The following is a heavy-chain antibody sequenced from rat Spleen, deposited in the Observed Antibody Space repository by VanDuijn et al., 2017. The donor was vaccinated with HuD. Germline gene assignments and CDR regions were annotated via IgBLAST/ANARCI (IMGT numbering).Heavy chain of an antibody. J-gene: IGHJ2*01. CDR2: IWGDGST. Sequence: QVQLKESGPGLVQPSQTLSLTCTVSGFSLTSNGVSWVRQPPGKGLEWMGGIWGDGSTSYNSALKSRLSISRDTSKSQVFLKVNSLQTDDTAIYICTRGLGDYWGQGVMVTVSS. CDR3: TRGLGDY. D-gene: IGHD5-1*01. V-gene: IGHV2-1*01. CDR1: GFSLTSNG.